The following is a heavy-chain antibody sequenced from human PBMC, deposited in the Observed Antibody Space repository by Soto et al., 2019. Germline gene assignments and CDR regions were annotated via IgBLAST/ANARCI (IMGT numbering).Heavy chain of an antibody. Sequence: SVKVSCKASGGTFSSYAISWVRQAPGQGLEWMGGIIPIFGTANYAQKFQGRVTITADESTSTAYMELSILTSEDTALYYCASLHPDTAEHGRTYYFVYWGQEALVTVSS. CDR2: IIPIFGTA. CDR3: ASLHPDTAEHGRTYYFVY. J-gene: IGHJ4*02. D-gene: IGHD3-22*01. V-gene: IGHV1-69*13. CDR1: GGTFSSYA.